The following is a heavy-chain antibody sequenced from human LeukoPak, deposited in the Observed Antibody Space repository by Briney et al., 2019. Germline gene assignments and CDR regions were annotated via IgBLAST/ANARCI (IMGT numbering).Heavy chain of an antibody. CDR2: IHYSGST. D-gene: IGHD6-19*01. V-gene: IGHV4-59*01. CDR1: GGSMSSFY. J-gene: IGHJ4*02. Sequence: PSETLSLTCTVSGGSMSSFYWYWIRQPPGKGLDWIGYIHYSGSTNYNPSVKSRVTISVDTSKNQFSLKLTSVTAADTAVYYCARGAYSSPRALADYWGQGALVTVSS. CDR3: ARGAYSSPRALADY.